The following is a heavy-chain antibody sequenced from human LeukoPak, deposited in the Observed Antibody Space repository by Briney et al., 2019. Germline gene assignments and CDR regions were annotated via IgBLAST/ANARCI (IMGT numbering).Heavy chain of an antibody. CDR1: GFTFSSYG. J-gene: IGHJ4*02. D-gene: IGHD3-16*01. CDR2: ISYDGSNK. Sequence: GGSLRLSCAASGFTFSSYGIHWVRQAPGKGLEWVAVISYDGSNKYYADSVKGRFTISRDNSKNTLYLQMNSLRAEDTAVYYCAKGHWGDYYDYWGQGTLVTVSS. CDR3: AKGHWGDYYDY. V-gene: IGHV3-30*18.